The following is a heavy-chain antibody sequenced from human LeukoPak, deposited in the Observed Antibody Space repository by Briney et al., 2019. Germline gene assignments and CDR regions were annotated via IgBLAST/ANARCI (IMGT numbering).Heavy chain of an antibody. CDR1: GYTFTSYY. J-gene: IGHJ5*02. CDR3: ARGLIPTPRKYCTNGVCSSNWFDP. CDR2: MNPNSGNT. D-gene: IGHD2-8*01. V-gene: IGHV1-8*03. Sequence: GASVKVSCKASGYTFTSYYMHWVRQATGQGLEWMGWMNPNSGNTGYAQKFQGRVTITRNTSISTAYMELSSLRSEDTAVYYCARGLIPTPRKYCTNGVCSSNWFDPWGQGTLVTVSS.